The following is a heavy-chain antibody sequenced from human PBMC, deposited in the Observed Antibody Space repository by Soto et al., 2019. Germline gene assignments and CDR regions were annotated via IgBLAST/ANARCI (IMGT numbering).Heavy chain of an antibody. V-gene: IGHV3-48*03. Sequence: GGSLRLSCAASGFTFSTNEMHWVRQAPGKGLEWVSYISGSGGTIYHADSVKGRFTISRDNAKNSLYLQMNSLRAEDTAVYYCVREAHYYFDYWGQGTLVTVSS. CDR1: GFTFSTNE. CDR2: ISGSGGTI. CDR3: VREAHYYFDY. J-gene: IGHJ4*02.